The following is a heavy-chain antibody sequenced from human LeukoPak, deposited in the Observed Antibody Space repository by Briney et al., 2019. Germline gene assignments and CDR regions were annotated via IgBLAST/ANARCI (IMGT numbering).Heavy chain of an antibody. Sequence: PGGSLRLSCAASGFTFSSYSMNWVRQAPGKGLEWVSSITSGSSYIYYTDSVKGRFTISRDNAKNSLYLQMNSLRAEDTAVYYCATGTTSGSYYFAYWGRGTLVTVSS. V-gene: IGHV3-21*01. CDR2: ITSGSSYI. CDR3: ATGTTSGSYYFAY. J-gene: IGHJ4*02. D-gene: IGHD1-1*01. CDR1: GFTFSSYS.